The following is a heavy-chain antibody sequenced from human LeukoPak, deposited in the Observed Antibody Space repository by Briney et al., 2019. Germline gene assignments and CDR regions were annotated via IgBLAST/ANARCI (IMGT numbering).Heavy chain of an antibody. Sequence: ASVKVSCKASGGTFSSYAISWARQAPGQGLEWMGWISAYNGNTNYAQKLQGRVTMTTDTSTSTAYMELRSLRSDDTAVYYCTRTGSYGHHDFDYWGQGTLVTVSS. V-gene: IGHV1-18*01. D-gene: IGHD5-18*01. CDR2: ISAYNGNT. CDR3: TRTGSYGHHDFDY. CDR1: GGTFSSYA. J-gene: IGHJ4*02.